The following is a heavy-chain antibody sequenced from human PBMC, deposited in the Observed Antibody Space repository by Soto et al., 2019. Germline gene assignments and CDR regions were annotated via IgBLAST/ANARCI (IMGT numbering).Heavy chain of an antibody. CDR2: IYYSGSA. CDR3: ASLIAVAGSIYFDY. J-gene: IGHJ4*02. CDR1: GGSISSYY. D-gene: IGHD6-19*01. Sequence: SETLSLTCTVSGGSISSYYWSWIRQPPGKGLEWIGYIYYSGSANYNPSLKSRVTISVDTSKNQFSLKLSSVTAADTAVYYCASLIAVAGSIYFDYWGQGTLVTVSS. V-gene: IGHV4-59*01.